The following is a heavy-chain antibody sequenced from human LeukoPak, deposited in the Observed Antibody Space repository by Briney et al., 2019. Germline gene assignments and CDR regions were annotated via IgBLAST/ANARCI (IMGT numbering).Heavy chain of an antibody. CDR3: ARTRYDYYDSSGEVSYYMDV. Sequence: PSETLSLTCTVSGVSISSSNSYWGWIRQPPGKGLEWIGSIYYSGNTYYNASLKSQVSISIDTSKNQFSLKLSSVTAADTAVYYCARTRYDYYDSSGEVSYYMDVWGKGTTVTISS. CDR1: GVSISSSNSY. V-gene: IGHV4-39*07. D-gene: IGHD3-22*01. J-gene: IGHJ6*03. CDR2: IYYSGNT.